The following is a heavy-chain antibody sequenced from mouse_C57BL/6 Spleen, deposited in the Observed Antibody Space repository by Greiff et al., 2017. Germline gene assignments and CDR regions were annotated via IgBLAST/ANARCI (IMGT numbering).Heavy chain of an antibody. CDR1: GYTFTSYG. CDR3: GRKEWIATVVVDY. J-gene: IGHJ2*01. CDR2: IYPRSGNT. V-gene: IGHV1-81*01. D-gene: IGHD1-1*01. Sequence: QVQLQQSGAELVRPGASVKLSCKASGYTFTSYGISWVKQRPGQGLEWIGEIYPRSGNTYYNEKFKGKATLTADKSSSTAYMVRRSLTSEDSAVYFCGRKEWIATVVVDYWGQGTPLTVSS.